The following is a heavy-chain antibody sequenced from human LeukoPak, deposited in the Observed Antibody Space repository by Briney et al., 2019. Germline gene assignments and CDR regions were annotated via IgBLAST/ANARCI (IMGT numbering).Heavy chain of an antibody. CDR2: ISGSGGST. CDR3: AKDRLPAAIFSDY. Sequence: GGSLRLSCAASGFTFSSYAMSWVRRAPGKGLEWVSAISGSGGSTYYADSVKGRFTISRDNSKNTLYLQMNSLRAEDTAVNYCAKDRLPAAIFSDYWGQGTLVTVSS. CDR1: GFTFSSYA. J-gene: IGHJ4*02. D-gene: IGHD2-2*02. V-gene: IGHV3-23*01.